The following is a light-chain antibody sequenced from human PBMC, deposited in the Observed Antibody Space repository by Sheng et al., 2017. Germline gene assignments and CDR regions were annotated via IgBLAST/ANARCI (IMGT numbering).Light chain of an antibody. CDR3: QHRRT. J-gene: IGKJ2*01. Sequence: VLKQSPATLSLSPGQRATLSCWVSQNVGGQSNWYQQRPGQAPRLLIYDTSTRATGVPDRFSGSGSGTDFTLTINSLEPEDSAIYYCQHRRTFGQGTKVEI. CDR2: DTS. CDR1: QNVGGQ. V-gene: IGKV3-11*01.